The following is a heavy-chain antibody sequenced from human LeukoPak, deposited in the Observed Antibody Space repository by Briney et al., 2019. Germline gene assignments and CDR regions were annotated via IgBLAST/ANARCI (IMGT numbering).Heavy chain of an antibody. CDR2: IRSKGYGGTT. Sequence: GGSLRLSCTASGFTFGDFAMRWVRQAPGKGLERVGFIRSKGYGGTTEYAASVKGTFTISRDESKSIAYLQMNSLRTEDTAVYYCKQDIVVVVAAYGMVLWGQGTTVTVSS. J-gene: IGHJ6*02. D-gene: IGHD2-15*01. CDR3: KQDIVVVVAAYGMVL. V-gene: IGHV3-49*04. CDR1: GFTFGDFA.